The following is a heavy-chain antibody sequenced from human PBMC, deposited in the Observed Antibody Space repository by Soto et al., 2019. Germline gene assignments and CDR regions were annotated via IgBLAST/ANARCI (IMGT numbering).Heavy chain of an antibody. Sequence: QVQLVQSGAEVKKPGASVKVSCKASGYTFTSYGISWVRQAPGQGLEWMGWITPYNGNTNYAQKLQGRVTMTTDTSTSPAYMELRSLRSAATAVYYCAKRRGYSNGEFDYWGQGTLVTVSS. CDR2: ITPYNGNT. J-gene: IGHJ4*02. CDR3: AKRRGYSNGEFDY. D-gene: IGHD5-18*01. CDR1: GYTFTSYG. V-gene: IGHV1-18*01.